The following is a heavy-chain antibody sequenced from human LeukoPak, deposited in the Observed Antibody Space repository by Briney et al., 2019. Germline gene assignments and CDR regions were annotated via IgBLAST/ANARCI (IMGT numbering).Heavy chain of an antibody. D-gene: IGHD2-2*01. CDR1: GLTFNSYW. J-gene: IGHJ5*02. Sequence: GGSLRLSCAASGLTFNSYWMHWVRQVAGKGLVGVARINGDASNTTYADSVKGRFTISRDNAKNTLYLQMNSLRVDDTAVYYCARAMPHDNWFDPWGQGSLVTVSS. CDR3: ARAMPHDNWFDP. CDR2: INGDASNT. V-gene: IGHV3-74*03.